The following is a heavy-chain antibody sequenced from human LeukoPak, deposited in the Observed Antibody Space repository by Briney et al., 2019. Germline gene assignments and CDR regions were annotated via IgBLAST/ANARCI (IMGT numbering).Heavy chain of an antibody. CDR1: GFTFSSYW. J-gene: IGHJ4*02. Sequence: GGSLRLSCAASGFTFSSYWMSWVRQAPGKGLEWVANIKQDGSEKYYVDSVKGRFTISRDNAKNSLYLQMNSLRAEDTAVYYCARDGGSYYEAFDYWGQGTLVTVSS. D-gene: IGHD1-26*01. CDR3: ARDGGSYYEAFDY. V-gene: IGHV3-7*01. CDR2: IKQDGSEK.